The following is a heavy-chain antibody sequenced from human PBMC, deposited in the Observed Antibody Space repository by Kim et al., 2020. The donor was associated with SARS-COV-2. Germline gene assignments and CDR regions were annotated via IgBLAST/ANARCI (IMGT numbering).Heavy chain of an antibody. Sequence: SETLSLTCTVSGGSIGSGGYYWSWIRQHPGKGLEWIGYIYYSGITYYNPSLKSRVTISVDTSKNQFSLKLSSVTAADTAVYYCARAPRGGVITFGGVISGGFDYWGQGTLVTVSS. J-gene: IGHJ4*02. CDR1: GGSIGSGGYY. V-gene: IGHV4-31*03. D-gene: IGHD3-16*02. CDR3: ARAPRGGVITFGGVISGGFDY. CDR2: IYYSGIT.